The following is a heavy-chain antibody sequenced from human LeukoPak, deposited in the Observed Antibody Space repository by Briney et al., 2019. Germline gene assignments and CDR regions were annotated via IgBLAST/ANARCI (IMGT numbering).Heavy chain of an antibody. CDR2: IYSAGGT. CDR3: AKLLRAGRLLTISLDS. CDR1: GFTIAKKY. V-gene: IGHV3-53*01. D-gene: IGHD3-10*01. J-gene: IGHJ4*02. Sequence: GGSLRLSCAASGFTIAKKYMNWVRQAPGKGLDWVSLIYSAGGTSYADSVKGRFTISKDNSKNTVYLQLNSLRAEDTAVYYCAKLLRAGRLLTISLDSWGQGTLVAVSS.